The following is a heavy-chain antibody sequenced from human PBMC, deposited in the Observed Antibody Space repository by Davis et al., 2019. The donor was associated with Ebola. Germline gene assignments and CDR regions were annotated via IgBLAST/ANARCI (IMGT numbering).Heavy chain of an antibody. D-gene: IGHD2-8*02. J-gene: IGHJ3*02. V-gene: IGHV5-51*01. CDR2: IYAGDSDT. CDR3: ASLRRTITGMDDGFDI. CDR1: GNSFTSHW. Sequence: KISCQDSGNSFTSHWLGWVRQMRGEGLEWMGLIYAGDSDTRYIPCFRGQVTISADKSIKTALLHWSSLKASDTATYYCASLRRTITGMDDGFDIWGQGTMVTVSS.